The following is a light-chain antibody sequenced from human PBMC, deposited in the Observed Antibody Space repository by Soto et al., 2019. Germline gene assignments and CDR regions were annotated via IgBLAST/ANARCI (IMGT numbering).Light chain of an antibody. CDR1: SSNIGSHY. CDR3: GSWDGSLSAVV. Sequence: QSVLTQPPSVSAAPGQKVTISCSGSSSNIGSHYVSWYQQFPGTAPKLVIYDTSKRPSGIPDRFSGSDSGTSATLGIAGLQTGDEADYYCGSWDGSLSAVVFGGGTKVTVL. CDR2: DTS. J-gene: IGLJ3*02. V-gene: IGLV1-51*01.